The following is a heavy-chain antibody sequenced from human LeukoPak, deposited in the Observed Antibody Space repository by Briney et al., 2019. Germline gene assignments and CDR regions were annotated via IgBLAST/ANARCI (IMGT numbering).Heavy chain of an antibody. Sequence: ASETLSLTCAVYGGSFSGYYWRWLRQPPGKGREWVGEINHSGRPNYNPSPNRRVTISVDTSKNQSPLQLSSVTAADTAVYYCARGAPSARLCRFDPWGQGTLVTVSS. J-gene: IGHJ5*02. V-gene: IGHV4-34*01. CDR2: INHSGRP. CDR1: GGSFSGYY. CDR3: ARGAPSARLCRFDP.